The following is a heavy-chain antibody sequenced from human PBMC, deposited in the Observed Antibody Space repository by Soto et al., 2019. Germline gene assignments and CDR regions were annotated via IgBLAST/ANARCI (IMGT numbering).Heavy chain of an antibody. J-gene: IGHJ5*02. CDR3: ARDTGTTTKQEKNWFDP. CDR2: TYYRSKWYN. V-gene: IGHV6-1*01. CDR1: GGSVSSNSAA. D-gene: IGHD1-7*01. Sequence: SQTLSLTCAISGGSVSSNSAAWNWIRQSPSRGLEWLGRTYYRSKWYNDYAVSVKSRITINPDTSKNQFSLQLNSVTPEDTAVYYCARDTGTTTKQEKNWFDPWGQGTPVTVSS.